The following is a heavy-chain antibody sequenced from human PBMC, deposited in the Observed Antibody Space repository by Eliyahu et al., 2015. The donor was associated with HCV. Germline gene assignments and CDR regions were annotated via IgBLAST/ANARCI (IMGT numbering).Heavy chain of an antibody. CDR2: IIPILGIA. V-gene: IGHV1-69*04. D-gene: IGHD5-18*01. J-gene: IGHJ5*02. Sequence: EVKKPGSSVKVSCKASGGTFSSYTISWVRQAPGQGLEWMGRIIPILGIANYAQKFQGRVTITADKSTSTAYMELSSLRSEDTAVYYCARDLSGYSYGRMEFDPWGQGTLVTVSS. CDR3: ARDLSGYSYGRMEFDP. CDR1: GGTFSSYT.